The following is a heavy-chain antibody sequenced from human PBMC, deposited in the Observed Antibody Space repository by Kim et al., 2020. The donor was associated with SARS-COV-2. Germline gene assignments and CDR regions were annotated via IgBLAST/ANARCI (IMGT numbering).Heavy chain of an antibody. CDR1: GFTFSSYS. D-gene: IGHD2-2*02. J-gene: IGHJ6*02. CDR2: ISYDGNNA. V-gene: IGHV3-30*04. Sequence: GGSLRLSCAASGFTFSSYSMHWVRQAPGKGLEWVAVISYDGNNAYYADSVKGRFTISRDNFEKTLYLQMNSLRTDDSGVYYCARDPVTVAAIRSHYYYGMDVWGQGTTVTVSS. CDR3: ARDPVTVAAIRSHYYYGMDV.